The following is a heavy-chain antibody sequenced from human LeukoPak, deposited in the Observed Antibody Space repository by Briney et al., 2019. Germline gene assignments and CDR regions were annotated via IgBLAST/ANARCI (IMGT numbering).Heavy chain of an antibody. D-gene: IGHD6-19*01. CDR3: ARDGPVAGVELDQ. J-gene: IGHJ4*02. CDR2: ITWNGGIT. Sequence: GGSLRLSCAASGFLFDNYGMDWVRQGPGKGLEWVSGITWNGGITAYADSVKGRFTISRDNAKNSLYLQMTSLRAEDTALYYCARDGPVAGVELDQWGQGTLVTVSS. CDR1: GFLFDNYG. V-gene: IGHV3-20*04.